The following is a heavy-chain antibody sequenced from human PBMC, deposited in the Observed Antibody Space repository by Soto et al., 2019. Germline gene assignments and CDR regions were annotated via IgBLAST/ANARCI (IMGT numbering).Heavy chain of an antibody. CDR1: GFTFSSYA. J-gene: IGHJ4*02. CDR2: IGVGGAS. CDR3: GKNYYFDN. Sequence: PGGSLRLSCAASGFTFSSYAMSWVRQAPGRGLEWVSSIGVGGASYYADSVEGRFAISRDNSENTVILQMNSLRAEDTAVYYCGKNYYFDNWGQGTLVTVSS. V-gene: IGHV3-23*01.